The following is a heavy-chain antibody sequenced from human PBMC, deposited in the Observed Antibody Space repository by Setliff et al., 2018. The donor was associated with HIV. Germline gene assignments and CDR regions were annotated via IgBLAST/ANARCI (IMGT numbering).Heavy chain of an antibody. J-gene: IGHJ6*03. CDR2: MRGKANSYAT. CDR1: GFIFTNYG. Sequence: PGGSLRLSCATSGFIFTNYGMHWVRQASGKGLEWVGHMRGKANSYATAYAASVKGRFTISRDDSKNTAYLQMSSLKTEDTAVYYCTRHREGITMVRGPYYYYMDVWGKGTTVTVSS. V-gene: IGHV3-73*01. D-gene: IGHD3-10*01. CDR3: TRHREGITMVRGPYYYYMDV.